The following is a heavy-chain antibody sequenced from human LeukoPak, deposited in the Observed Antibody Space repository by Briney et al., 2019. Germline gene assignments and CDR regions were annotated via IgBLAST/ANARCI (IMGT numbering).Heavy chain of an antibody. Sequence: SQTLSLTRTVSGGSISSGGYYWSWIRQPPGKGLEWIGYIYYSGSTYYNPSLKSRVTISVDTSKNQFSLKLSSVAAADTAVYYCARDKWELLSASAVDYGMDVWGQGTTVTVSS. CDR3: ARDKWELLSASAVDYGMDV. CDR2: IYYSGST. J-gene: IGHJ6*02. D-gene: IGHD1-26*01. V-gene: IGHV4-30-4*01. CDR1: GGSISSGGYY.